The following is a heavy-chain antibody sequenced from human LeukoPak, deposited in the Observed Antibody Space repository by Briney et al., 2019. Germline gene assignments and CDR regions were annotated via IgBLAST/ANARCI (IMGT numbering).Heavy chain of an antibody. CDR2: IDHSGST. CDR3: ARDFCLGGGSCYGGIDY. CDR1: GYSISSGYY. Sequence: SETLSLTCTVSGYSISSGYYWGWIRQPPGKGLEWIGSIDHSGSTYYNPSLKSRVAISVDTSKNQFSLKLSSVTAADTAVYYCARDFCLGGGSCYGGIDYWGQGTLVTVSS. J-gene: IGHJ4*02. D-gene: IGHD2-15*01. V-gene: IGHV4-38-2*02.